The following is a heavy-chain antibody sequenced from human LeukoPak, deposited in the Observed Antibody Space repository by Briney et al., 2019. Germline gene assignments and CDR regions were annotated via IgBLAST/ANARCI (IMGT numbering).Heavy chain of an antibody. CDR2: INHSGST. CDR3: AGLTVVTDRSDDF. D-gene: IGHD2-15*01. V-gene: IGHV4-34*01. J-gene: IGHJ4*02. Sequence: PSETLSLTSPFIGGSFSDYYWSWIRQPPGKGLEWIGEINHSGSTSYNPSLKSRVTISVDTSKNQFSLNLNSVTAADTAVYYCAGLTVVTDRSDDFWGQGTLVTVSS. CDR1: GGSFSDYY.